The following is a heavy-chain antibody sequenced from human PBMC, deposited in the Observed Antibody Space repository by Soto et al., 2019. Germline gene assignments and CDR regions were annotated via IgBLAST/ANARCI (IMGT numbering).Heavy chain of an antibody. CDR1: GYTLTELS. CDR2: FDPEDGET. V-gene: IGHV1-24*01. D-gene: IGHD5-18*01. Sequence: QVQLVQSGAEVKKPGASVKVSCKVSGYTLTELSMHWVRQAPGKGLERLGGFDPEDGETIYAQNIQGRVTMTEDTSTVTAYMGLSRLRSEDTAVYYCATAPLRRGYCYGFLYWGQGTLVTVSS. CDR3: ATAPLRRGYCYGFLY. J-gene: IGHJ4*02.